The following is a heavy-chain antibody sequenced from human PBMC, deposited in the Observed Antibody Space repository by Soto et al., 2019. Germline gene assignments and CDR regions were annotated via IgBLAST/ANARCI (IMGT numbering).Heavy chain of an antibody. Sequence: ASVKVSCKASGYTFTDYYIHWVRQAPGQGLEWMGWMNPNSGNTGYAQKFQGRVTMTRNTSISTAYMELSSLRSEDTAVYYCAREHSSSWRFDYWGQGTRVTVSS. CDR2: MNPNSGNT. J-gene: IGHJ4*02. D-gene: IGHD6-13*01. CDR1: GYTFTDYY. CDR3: AREHSSSWRFDY. V-gene: IGHV1-8*02.